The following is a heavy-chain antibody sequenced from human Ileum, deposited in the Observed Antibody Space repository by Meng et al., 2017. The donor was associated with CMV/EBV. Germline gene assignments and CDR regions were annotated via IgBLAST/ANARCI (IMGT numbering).Heavy chain of an antibody. Sequence: GESLKISCAASGFTFSSYWKSWVRQAPGKGPEWVANIKQDGTEKYYVDSVKGRFTISRDNAENTLYLQMDGLRAEDTAVYYGARTVGATPFDYWGQGNRVTVSS. CDR3: ARTVGATPFDY. D-gene: IGHD1-26*01. CDR2: IKQDGTEK. J-gene: IGHJ4*02. CDR1: GFTFSSYW. V-gene: IGHV3-7*01.